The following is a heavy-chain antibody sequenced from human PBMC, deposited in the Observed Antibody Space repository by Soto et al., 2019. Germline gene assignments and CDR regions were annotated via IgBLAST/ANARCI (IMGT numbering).Heavy chain of an antibody. Sequence: QVHLVQSGAEVKKPGASVKVSCKASGYTFTSYGITWVRQAPGQGLVWMGWISAHNGNTDYAQKLQGRVIVTRDTSTSTAYMELRSLIYDDTAVYYCARGRYGDYWGQGALVTVSS. J-gene: IGHJ4*02. CDR2: ISAHNGNT. CDR1: GYTFTSYG. V-gene: IGHV1-18*01. D-gene: IGHD1-1*01. CDR3: ARGRYGDY.